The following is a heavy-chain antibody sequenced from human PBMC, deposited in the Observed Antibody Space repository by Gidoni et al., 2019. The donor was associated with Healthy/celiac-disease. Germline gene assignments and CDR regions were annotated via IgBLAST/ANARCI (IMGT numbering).Heavy chain of an antibody. CDR2: ISYDGSNK. J-gene: IGHJ4*02. D-gene: IGHD3-22*01. V-gene: IGHV3-30*18. CDR1: GFTFSSYG. Sequence: QVQLVESGGGVVQPGRSLRLSCAASGFTFSSYGMHWVRQAPGKGLEWVAVISYDGSNKYYADSVKGRFTISRDNSKNTLYLQMNSLRAEDTAVYYCAKPHFGYYYDSSGYSTSDYWGQGTLVTVSS. CDR3: AKPHFGYYYDSSGYSTSDY.